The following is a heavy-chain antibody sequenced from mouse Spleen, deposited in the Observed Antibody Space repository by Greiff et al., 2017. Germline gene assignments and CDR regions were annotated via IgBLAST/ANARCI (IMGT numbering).Heavy chain of an antibody. CDR1: GYAFSSSW. V-gene: IGHV1-82*01. J-gene: IGHJ2*01. CDR3: ERQHYRYEDFDY. CDR2: IYPGDGDT. Sequence: QVQLQQSGPELVKPGASVKISCKASGYAFSSSWMNWVKQRPGKGLEWIGRIYPGDGDTNYNGKFKGKATLTADKSSSTAYMQLSSLTSEDSAVYFCERQHYRYEDFDYWGQGTTLTVSS. D-gene: IGHD2-14*01.